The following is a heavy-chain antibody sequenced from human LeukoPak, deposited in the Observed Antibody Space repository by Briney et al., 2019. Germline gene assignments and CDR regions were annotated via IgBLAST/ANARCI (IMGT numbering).Heavy chain of an antibody. CDR2: FSSNGGST. V-gene: IGHV3-64*01. D-gene: IGHD3-3*01. Sequence: GGSLRLSCAASGFTFSSYAMHWVRQAPGKGLEYVSAFSSNGGSTYYANSVKGRFTISRDNSKNTLYLQMGSLRAEDMAVYYCARKGYYDFWSGPLPLDYWGQGTLVTVSS. CDR3: ARKGYYDFWSGPLPLDY. J-gene: IGHJ4*02. CDR1: GFTFSSYA.